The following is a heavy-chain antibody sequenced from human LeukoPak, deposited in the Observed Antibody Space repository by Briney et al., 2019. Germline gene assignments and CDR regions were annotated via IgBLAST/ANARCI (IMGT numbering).Heavy chain of an antibody. CDR2: LNSDGTTI. CDR3: ARGLVHDTSGYYSDY. CDR1: GFTFSGYW. V-gene: IGHV3-74*01. Sequence: GSLRLSCVASGFTFSGYWMHWVRQAPGMGLVWVSRLNSDGTTINYADSVKGRFTVSRDNAKNTLYLQMDSLRAEDSAVYYCARGLVHDTSGYYSDYWGQGILVTVSS. J-gene: IGHJ4*02. D-gene: IGHD3-22*01.